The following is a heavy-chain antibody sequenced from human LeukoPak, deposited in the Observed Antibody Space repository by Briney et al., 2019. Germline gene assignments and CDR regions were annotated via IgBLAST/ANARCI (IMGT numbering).Heavy chain of an antibody. V-gene: IGHV3-74*01. CDR3: ARDRFDVPDY. CDR1: GFTFSTYS. D-gene: IGHD3-9*01. Sequence: VGSLRLSCAASGFTFSTYSMHWVRQAPGKGLVWVSLINSDGSSTTYADSVKGRFTIARDNSRNTPYLQVNSLRAEDTAVYFCARDRFDVPDYWGQGTLVT. CDR2: INSDGSST. J-gene: IGHJ4*02.